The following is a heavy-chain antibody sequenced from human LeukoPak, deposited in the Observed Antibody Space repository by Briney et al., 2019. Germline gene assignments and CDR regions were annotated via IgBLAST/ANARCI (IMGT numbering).Heavy chain of an antibody. V-gene: IGHV4-4*09. CDR3: ARPGSGWHYFDY. D-gene: IGHD6-19*01. J-gene: IGHJ4*02. CDR2: IYTSGST. CDR1: GDSISSYY. Sequence: SETLSLTCTVSGDSISSYYWSWIRQPPGKGLEWIGYIYTSGSTNYNPSLKSRVTISVDTSKNQFSLKLSSVTAADTAVYYCARPGSGWHYFDYWGQGTLVTVSS.